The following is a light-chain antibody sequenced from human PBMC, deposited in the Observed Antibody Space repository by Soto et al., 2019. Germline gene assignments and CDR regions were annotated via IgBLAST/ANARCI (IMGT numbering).Light chain of an antibody. J-gene: IGKJ3*01. CDR1: QSIGRW. V-gene: IGKV1-5*01. Sequence: DIQMTQSPSTLSASVGDRVTITCRASQSIGRWLAWYQQKPGKAPNLLIFDASSLESGVPSRFSGSGSGTEFTLTISSLQPDDFATYYCQQYNSYSLFGPGTKVDVK. CDR3: QQYNSYSL. CDR2: DAS.